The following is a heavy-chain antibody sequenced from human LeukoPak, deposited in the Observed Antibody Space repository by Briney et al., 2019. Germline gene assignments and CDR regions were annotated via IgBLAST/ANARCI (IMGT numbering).Heavy chain of an antibody. V-gene: IGHV4-59*08. J-gene: IGHJ5*02. CDR3: ARHGYSYGYGWFDP. D-gene: IGHD5-18*01. CDR1: GGSISSYY. CDR2: IYYSGST. Sequence: SETLSPTCTVSGGSISSYYWSWIRQPPGKGLEWIGYIYYSGSTNYNPSLKSRVTISVDTSKNQFSLKLSSVTAADTAVYYCARHGYSYGYGWFDPWGQGTLVTVSS.